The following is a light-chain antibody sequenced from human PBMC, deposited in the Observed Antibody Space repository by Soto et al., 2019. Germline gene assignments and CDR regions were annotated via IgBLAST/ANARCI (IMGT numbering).Light chain of an antibody. CDR1: QSVSNNY. CDR2: GSS. J-gene: IGKJ2*01. V-gene: IGKV3-20*01. Sequence: EVVLTQSPGTLSLSPGERATLSCRASQSVSNNYFAWYQQKPGQAPRLLIFGSSDRATGIPDRFSGSGSGTGFTLTIRRLEPEGFAVYFCQQYGSSPPYTFGQGTKLEIK. CDR3: QQYGSSPPYT.